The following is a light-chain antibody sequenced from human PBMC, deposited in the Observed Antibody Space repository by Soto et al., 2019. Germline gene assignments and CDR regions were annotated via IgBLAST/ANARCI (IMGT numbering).Light chain of an antibody. CDR3: QQYNDYSAWT. CDR2: AAS. Sequence: DIQMTQSPSSLSASIGDRVTITCRASQGISDYLAWYQQRPGKVPKLLIYAASTLQSGVPSRFSGTESGTEFTLTISSLRPDDFATYYCQQYNDYSAWTFGQGTKVDNK. J-gene: IGKJ1*01. V-gene: IGKV1-27*01. CDR1: QGISDY.